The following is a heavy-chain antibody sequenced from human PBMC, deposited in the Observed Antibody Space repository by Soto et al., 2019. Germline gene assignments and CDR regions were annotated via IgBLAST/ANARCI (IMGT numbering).Heavy chain of an antibody. CDR2: INHSGST. CDR1: GGSFSGYY. Sequence: PSETLSLTCAVYGGSFSGYYWSWIRQPPGKGLEWIGEINHSGSTNYNPSLKSRVTISVDTSKNQFSPKLSSVTAADTAVYYCARGYRAYCSSTSCYNARWFDPWGQGTLVTVSS. V-gene: IGHV4-34*01. D-gene: IGHD2-2*02. CDR3: ARGYRAYCSSTSCYNARWFDP. J-gene: IGHJ5*02.